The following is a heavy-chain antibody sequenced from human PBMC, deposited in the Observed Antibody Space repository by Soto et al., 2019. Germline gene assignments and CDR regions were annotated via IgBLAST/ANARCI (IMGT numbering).Heavy chain of an antibody. CDR1: GGSISSYY. CDR2: IYYSGST. V-gene: IGHV4-59*01. Sequence: SETLSLTCTVSGGSISSYYWSCIRQPPGKGLEWIGYIYYSGSTNYNPSLKSRVTISVDTSKNQFSLKLSSVTAADTAVYYCTRDNRSGSWYSSYYYYGMDVWGQGTTVTVSS. J-gene: IGHJ6*02. CDR3: TRDNRSGSWYSSYYYYGMDV. D-gene: IGHD6-13*01.